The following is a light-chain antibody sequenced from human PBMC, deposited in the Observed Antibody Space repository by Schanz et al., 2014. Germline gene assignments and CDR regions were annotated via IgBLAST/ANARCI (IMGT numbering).Light chain of an antibody. CDR2: LNN. V-gene: IGLV1-44*01. CDR1: SSAIGSNT. J-gene: IGLJ3*02. Sequence: QSVLTQPPSASGTPGQRVTISCSGSSSAIGSNTVNWYQHLPGTAPKLLIYLNNQRPSGVPDRFSGSKSGTSASLAISGLQTEDEASYYCQTYDISQTGLGLFGGGTQLTVL. CDR3: QTYDISQTGLGL.